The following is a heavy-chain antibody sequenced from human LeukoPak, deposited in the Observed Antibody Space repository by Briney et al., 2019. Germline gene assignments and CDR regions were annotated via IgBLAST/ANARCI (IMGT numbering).Heavy chain of an antibody. CDR3: AWLDYYDSSGYPIFDY. V-gene: IGHV1-18*01. CDR2: ISAHNGIT. J-gene: IGHJ4*02. Sequence: ASVKVSCKGSRCTFTSYGISWVRQAPGQGLEWMGWISAHNGITNYAQKLQGRVTMTTDTSTSTAYMELRSLRSDDTAVYYCAWLDYYDSSGYPIFDYWGQGTPVTVSS. CDR1: RCTFTSYG. D-gene: IGHD3-22*01.